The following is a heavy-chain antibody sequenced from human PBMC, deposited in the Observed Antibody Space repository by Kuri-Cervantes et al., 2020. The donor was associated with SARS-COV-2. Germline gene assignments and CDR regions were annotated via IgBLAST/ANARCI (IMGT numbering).Heavy chain of an antibody. CDR2: INHSGST. CDR1: GGSFSGYY. CDR3: ASIVVVPAASGYYYYYGMDV. V-gene: IGHV4-34*01. Sequence: SETLSLTCAVYGGSFSGYYWSWTRQPPGKGLEWIGEINHSGSTNYNPSLKSRVTISVDTSKNQFSLKLSSVTAADTAVYYCASIVVVPAASGYYYYYGMDVWGQGTTVTVSS. D-gene: IGHD2-2*01. J-gene: IGHJ6*02.